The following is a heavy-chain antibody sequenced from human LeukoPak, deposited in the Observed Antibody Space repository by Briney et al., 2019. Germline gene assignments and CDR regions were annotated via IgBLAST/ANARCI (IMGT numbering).Heavy chain of an antibody. Sequence: GGSLRLSCAASGFTFSGSAMHWVRQASGKGLEWVGRIRSKAYSYATAYAASVKGRFTISRDDSKNTAYLQMNSLKTEDTAVYYCTRHSDCSGGSCYSDWGQGTLVTVSS. V-gene: IGHV3-73*01. CDR2: IRSKAYSYAT. J-gene: IGHJ4*02. CDR1: GFTFSGSA. D-gene: IGHD2-15*01. CDR3: TRHSDCSGGSCYSD.